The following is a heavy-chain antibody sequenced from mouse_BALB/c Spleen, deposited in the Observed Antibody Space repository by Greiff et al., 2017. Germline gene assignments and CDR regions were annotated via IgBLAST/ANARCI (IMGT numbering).Heavy chain of an antibody. J-gene: IGHJ2*01. CDR2: ISYDGSN. V-gene: IGHV3-6*02. D-gene: IGHD1-2*01. CDR3: ARVFITTASDY. CDR1: GYSITSGYY. Sequence: EVKLVGSGPGLVKPSQSLSLTCSVTGYSITSGYYWNWIRQFPGNKLEWMGYISYDGSNNYNPSLKNRISITRDTSKNQFFLKLNSVTTEDTATYYCARVFITTASDYWGQGTTLTVSS.